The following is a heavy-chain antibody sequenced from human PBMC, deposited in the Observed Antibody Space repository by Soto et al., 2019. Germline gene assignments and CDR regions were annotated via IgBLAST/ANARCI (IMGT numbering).Heavy chain of an antibody. V-gene: IGHV3-23*01. J-gene: IGHJ4*02. CDR3: AKGIAVADYYFDN. CDR2: ISGSGGST. Sequence: GSLRLACAASGFTFSSYAMSWVRQAPGKGLEWVSAISGSGGSTYYADSVKGRFNISRDNSKNTLYLQMNSLRAEDTAVYYCAKGIAVADYYFDNWGQGTLVTVSS. D-gene: IGHD6-19*01. CDR1: GFTFSSYA.